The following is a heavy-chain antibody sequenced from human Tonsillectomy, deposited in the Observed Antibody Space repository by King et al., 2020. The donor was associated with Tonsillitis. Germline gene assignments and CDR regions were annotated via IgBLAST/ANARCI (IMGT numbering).Heavy chain of an antibody. CDR2: IRYDGSNK. Sequence: VQLVESGGAVFQPGGSLRLSCAASGFTFSSYDMHWVRQAPGKGLDWVAFIRYDGSNKNSADSVKGRFTISRDNSKNTLYLQMNSLSAEDTAVYYCAKGDSSDYYGYDAFDMWGQGTMVTVSS. D-gene: IGHD3-22*01. V-gene: IGHV3-30*02. CDR3: AKGDSSDYYGYDAFDM. CDR1: GFTFSSYD. J-gene: IGHJ3*02.